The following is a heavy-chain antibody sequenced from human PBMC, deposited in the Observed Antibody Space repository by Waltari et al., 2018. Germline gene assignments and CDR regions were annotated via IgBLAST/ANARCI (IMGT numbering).Heavy chain of an antibody. D-gene: IGHD3-10*01. V-gene: IGHV4-4*02. J-gene: IGHJ6*02. CDR3: ARVFRSWYGYFYGLDV. CDR2: SSHTGNT. Sequence: QVQLQQSGPGLVKPSGTLSLPCAVSRGSVTRRTRLVWVRQPPGKGLEWIGESSHTGNTTYNPSLKSRVTISVDESRNQFSLKMTSMTAADSAMYFCARVFRSWYGYFYGLDVWGQGTTVIVSS. CDR1: RGSVTRRTR.